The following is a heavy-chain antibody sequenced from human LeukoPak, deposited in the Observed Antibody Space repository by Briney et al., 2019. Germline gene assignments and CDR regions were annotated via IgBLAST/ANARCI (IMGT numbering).Heavy chain of an antibody. CDR1: GFTFSSYS. J-gene: IGHJ4*02. CDR2: ISSSSSYI. D-gene: IGHD3-10*01. V-gene: IGHV3-21*01. Sequence: GGSLRLSCAASGFTFSSYSMNWVRQAPGKGLEWVSSISSSSSYIYYADSVKGRFTISRDNAKNSLYLQMNSLRAEDTAVYCCARDSHLNRFGELHDYWGQGTLVTVSS. CDR3: ARDSHLNRFGELHDY.